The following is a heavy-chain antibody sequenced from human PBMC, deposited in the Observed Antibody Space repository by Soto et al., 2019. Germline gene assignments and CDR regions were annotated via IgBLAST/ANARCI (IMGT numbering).Heavy chain of an antibody. J-gene: IGHJ6*02. CDR1: GFTFSSYW. CDR3: ARDLASYFYYYGMDV. V-gene: IGHV3-7*01. CDR2: IKQDGSEK. Sequence: EVQLVESGGGLVQPGGSLRLSCAASGFTFSSYWMSWVRQAPGKGLEWVANIKQDGSEKYYVDSVKGRFTISRDNAKNSLYLQMNNLRAEDTAVYYCARDLASYFYYYGMDVWGQGTTVTVSS.